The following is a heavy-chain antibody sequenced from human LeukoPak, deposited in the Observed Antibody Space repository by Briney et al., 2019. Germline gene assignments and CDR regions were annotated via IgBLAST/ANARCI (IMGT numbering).Heavy chain of an antibody. D-gene: IGHD2/OR15-2a*01. CDR1: GYTFTGYY. V-gene: IGHV1-2*02. CDR3: ARVRIVSDAFDI. J-gene: IGHJ3*02. CDR2: INPNSGGT. Sequence: ASVKVSCKASGYTFTGYYMHWVRQAPGQGLEWMGWINPNSGGTNYAQKFQGRVTVTRDTSISTAYMELSRLRSDDTAVYYCARVRIVSDAFDIWGQGTMVTVSS.